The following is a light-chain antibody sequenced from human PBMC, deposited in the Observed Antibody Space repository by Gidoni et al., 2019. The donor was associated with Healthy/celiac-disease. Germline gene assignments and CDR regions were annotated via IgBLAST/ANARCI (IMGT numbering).Light chain of an antibody. CDR3: QQLNSYPGT. J-gene: IGKJ1*01. CDR2: AAS. CDR1: QGISSY. Sequence: DIQFTQSPSFLSASVGDRVTITCRASQGISSYLAWYQQKPGKAPKLLIYAASTLQSGVPSRFSGSGSGTEFTLTISSLQPEDFATYYCQQLNSYPGTFGQGTKVEIK. V-gene: IGKV1-9*01.